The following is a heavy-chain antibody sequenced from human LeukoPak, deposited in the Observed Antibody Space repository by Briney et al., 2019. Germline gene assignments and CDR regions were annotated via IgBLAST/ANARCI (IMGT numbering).Heavy chain of an antibody. V-gene: IGHV4-59*01. D-gene: IGHD1-26*01. CDR1: GGSISSYY. J-gene: IGHJ5*02. CDR2: IYYSGST. CDR3: ASGPARGRRWVNWFDP. Sequence: SETLSLTCTVSGGSISSYYWSWIRQPPGKGLEWIGYIYYSGSTNYNPSLKSRVTISVDTSKNQFSLKLSSVTAADTAVYYCASGPARGRRWVNWFDPWGQGTLVTVSS.